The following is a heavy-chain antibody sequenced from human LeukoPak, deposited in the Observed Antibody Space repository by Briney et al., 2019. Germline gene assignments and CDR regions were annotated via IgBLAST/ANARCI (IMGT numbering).Heavy chain of an antibody. CDR1: GLPFSSQE. CDR2: ISSSGSTI. Sequence: GGSLRLSCAASGLPFSSQEMNWVGQAPGKGLEWVSYISSSGSTIYYADSVKGRFTISRDNAKNSLYLQMNSLRAEDTAVYYCARAPGGCSYGTPYVDYWGQGTLVTVSS. V-gene: IGHV3-48*03. J-gene: IGHJ4*02. D-gene: IGHD5-18*01. CDR3: ARAPGGCSYGTPYVDY.